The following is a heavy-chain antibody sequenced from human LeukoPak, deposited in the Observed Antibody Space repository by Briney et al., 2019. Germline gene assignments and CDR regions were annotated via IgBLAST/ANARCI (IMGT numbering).Heavy chain of an antibody. Sequence: EASVKVSCTASGGTFSSYAISWVRQAPGQGLEWMGGIIPIFGTANYAQKFQGRVTITADESTSTAYMELSSLRSEDTAVYYCARDRRYGDYFHYFDYWGQGTLVTVSS. CDR1: GGTFSSYA. CDR3: ARDRRYGDYFHYFDY. V-gene: IGHV1-69*13. D-gene: IGHD4-17*01. CDR2: IIPIFGTA. J-gene: IGHJ4*02.